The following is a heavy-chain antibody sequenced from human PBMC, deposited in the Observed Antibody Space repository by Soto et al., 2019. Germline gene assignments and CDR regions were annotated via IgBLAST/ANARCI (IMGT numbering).Heavy chain of an antibody. J-gene: IGHJ6*03. CDR1: GYTFTSYD. D-gene: IGHD2-2*01. V-gene: IGHV1-8*01. CDR2: MNPNSGNK. Sequence: ASVKVSCKASGYTFTSYDINWVRQATGQGLEWMGWMNPNSGNKGYAQKFQGRVTMTRNTSISTAYMELSSLRCEETAVYYCARGRRVVVPATALYYYYMDVWGKGTTVTVSS. CDR3: ARGRRVVVPATALYYYYMDV.